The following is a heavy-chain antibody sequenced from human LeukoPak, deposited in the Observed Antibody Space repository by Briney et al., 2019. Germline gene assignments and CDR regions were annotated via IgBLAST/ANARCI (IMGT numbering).Heavy chain of an antibody. CDR3: ARLFGSDGKNCFDP. CDR2: IHRSGGT. V-gene: IGHV4-38-2*01. CDR1: GYSISSGYY. D-gene: IGHD5-18*01. Sequence: ASETLSLTCAVSGYSISSGYYWGWIRQPPGKGLEWIGSIHRSGGTYHNPSLRSRVTISVDTSKDQFSLKLRSVTAADTAVYYCARLFGSDGKNCFDPWGQGTLVTVSS. J-gene: IGHJ5*02.